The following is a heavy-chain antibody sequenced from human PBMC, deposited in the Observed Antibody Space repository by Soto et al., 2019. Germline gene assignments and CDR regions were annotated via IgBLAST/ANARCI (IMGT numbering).Heavy chain of an antibody. Sequence: GASVNVSCKASGYTFTSSDINWLRHATGKGLEWMGWMNPNSGNTGYAQKFQGRVTMTRNTSISTAYMELSSLRSEDTAVYYCARVTSRYCSGGSCYFRYWGQGTLVTVSS. J-gene: IGHJ4*02. D-gene: IGHD2-15*01. CDR1: GYTFTSSD. CDR2: MNPNSGNT. V-gene: IGHV1-8*01. CDR3: ARVTSRYCSGGSCYFRY.